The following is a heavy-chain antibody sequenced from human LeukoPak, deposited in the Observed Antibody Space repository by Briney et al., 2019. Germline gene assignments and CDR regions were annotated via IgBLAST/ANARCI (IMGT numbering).Heavy chain of an antibody. Sequence: SVKVSCKASGGTFSSYAISWVRQAPGQGLEWMGGIIPIFGTANYAQKFQGRVTITADESTSTAYMELSSLRSEDTAVYYCAKDKRYYDSSGYRDAFDIWGQGTMVTVSS. J-gene: IGHJ3*02. CDR3: AKDKRYYDSSGYRDAFDI. V-gene: IGHV1-69*01. D-gene: IGHD3-22*01. CDR2: IIPIFGTA. CDR1: GGTFSSYA.